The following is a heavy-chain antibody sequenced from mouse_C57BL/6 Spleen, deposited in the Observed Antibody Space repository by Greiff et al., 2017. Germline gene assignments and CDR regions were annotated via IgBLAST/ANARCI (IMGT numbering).Heavy chain of an antibody. CDR2: ISSGGSYT. D-gene: IGHD2-4*01. V-gene: IGHV5-6*01. J-gene: IGHJ2*01. CDR1: GFTFSSYG. CDR3: ARRGYDYDSSYFDY. Sequence: EVQVVESGGDLVKPGGSLKLSCAASGFTFSSYGMSWVRQTPDKRLEWVATISSGGSYTYYPDSVKGRFTISRDNAKNTLYLQMSSLKSEDTAMYYCARRGYDYDSSYFDYWGQGTTLTVSS.